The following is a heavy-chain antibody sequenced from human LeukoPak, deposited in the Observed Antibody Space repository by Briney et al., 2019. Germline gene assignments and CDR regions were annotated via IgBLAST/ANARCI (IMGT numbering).Heavy chain of an antibody. CDR3: ARDRGSQSMDV. CDR1: GFSFSNYW. Sequence: GGSLRLSCAASGFSFSNYWMSWVRQAPGKGLEWVANIKQEGSEKNYLDSVKGRVTISRDNAKNSLYLQMNSLRVEDTAVYYCARDRGSQSMDVWGQGTTVTVSS. CDR2: IKQEGSEK. J-gene: IGHJ6*02. D-gene: IGHD1-26*01. V-gene: IGHV3-7*01.